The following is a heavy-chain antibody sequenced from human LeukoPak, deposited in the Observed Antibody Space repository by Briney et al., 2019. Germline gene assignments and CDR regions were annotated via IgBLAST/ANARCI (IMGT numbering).Heavy chain of an antibody. CDR3: AKGVHCSSTSCLACFDP. Sequence: PGGSLRLSCAVSGFTFNSYAMGWVRHAPGKGLGWVSAISGIGGSTYYADSVKGRCTISRDNSKNTMYLQMNSLRAEDTAVYYCAKGVHCSSTSCLACFDPWGQGTLVTVSS. J-gene: IGHJ5*02. CDR1: GFTFNSYA. V-gene: IGHV3-23*01. CDR2: ISGIGGST. D-gene: IGHD2-2*01.